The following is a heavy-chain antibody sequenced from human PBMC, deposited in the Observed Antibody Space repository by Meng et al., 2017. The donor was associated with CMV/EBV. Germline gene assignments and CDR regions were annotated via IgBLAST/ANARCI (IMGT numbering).Heavy chain of an antibody. D-gene: IGHD3-3*01. J-gene: IGHJ4*02. CDR3: AHSVKDFGVNHYFDY. Sequence: SGFSLSTSGVGVGWIRQLTGKALEWLALIYWNDDKRYSPSLKSRLTITKDTSKNQVVLTMTNMDPVDTATYYCAHSVKDFGVNHYFDYWGQGTLVTVSS. CDR1: GFSLSTSGVG. V-gene: IGHV2-5*01. CDR2: IYWNDDK.